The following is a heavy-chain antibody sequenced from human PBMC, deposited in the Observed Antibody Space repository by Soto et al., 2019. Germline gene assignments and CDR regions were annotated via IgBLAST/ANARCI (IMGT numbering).Heavy chain of an antibody. J-gene: IGHJ4*02. CDR1: GYTFTNYG. D-gene: IGHD6-19*01. CDR3: AIVCSGGTCHGIPLDH. V-gene: IGHV1-18*04. Sequence: QILLVQSDSEVKKPGASVKVSCKASGYTFTNYGNNWVRQAPGQGLEWVGWIGPFSANTTYAQKFEDRVTLTRDTSTATVYTQLRSLRSDDTAMYLCAIVCSGGTCHGIPLDHWGQGTLVTVSS. CDR2: IGPFSANT.